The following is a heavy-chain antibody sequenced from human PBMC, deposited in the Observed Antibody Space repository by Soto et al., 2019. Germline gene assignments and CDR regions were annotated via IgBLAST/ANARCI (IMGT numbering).Heavy chain of an antibody. CDR1: GFTFSSYW. V-gene: IGHV3-7*03. CDR2: IKQDGSEK. J-gene: IGHJ4*02. CDR3: AAPSSGFKYYFDY. D-gene: IGHD3-22*01. Sequence: GGSLRLSCAASGFTFSSYWMSWVRQAPGKGLEWVANIKQDGSEKYYVDSVKGRFTISRDNAKNSLYLQMNSLRAEDTAVYYCAAPSSGFKYYFDYWGQGTLVTVSS.